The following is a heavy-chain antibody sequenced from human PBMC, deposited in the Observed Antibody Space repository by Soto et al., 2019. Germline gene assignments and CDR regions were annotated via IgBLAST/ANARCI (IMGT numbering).Heavy chain of an antibody. CDR2: IYPGDSDT. D-gene: IGHD3-16*01. J-gene: IGHJ4*02. Sequence: LKISCKGSGYIFTSYRIGWVRQMPGKGLEWMGIIYPGDSDTRYSPSFQGQVTISADKSISTAYLQWSSLKASDTAMYYCARWLPEGGYYFDYWGQGTLVTVSS. CDR1: GYIFTSYR. CDR3: ARWLPEGGYYFDY. V-gene: IGHV5-51*01.